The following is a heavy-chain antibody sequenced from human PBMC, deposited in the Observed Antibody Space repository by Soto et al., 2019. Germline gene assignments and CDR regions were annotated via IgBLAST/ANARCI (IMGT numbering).Heavy chain of an antibody. CDR1: GYSFSNNW. CDR2: MHPGDSDT. J-gene: IGHJ6*02. D-gene: IGHD6-13*01. V-gene: IGHV5-51*01. CDR3: ARTSAAGKYYYGMAV. Sequence: PGESLKISCKGSGYSFSNNWVGWVRQMPGKGLEWMGIMHPGDSDTRYSPSFQGQVTISADKSINTAYLQWSSLKPSDSAMYYCARTSAAGKYYYGMAVWGQGTSVTVSS.